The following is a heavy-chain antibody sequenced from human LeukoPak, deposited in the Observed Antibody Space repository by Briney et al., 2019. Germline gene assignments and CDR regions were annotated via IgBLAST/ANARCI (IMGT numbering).Heavy chain of an antibody. Sequence: GGSLRLSCAASGFTFSSYAMYWVRQAPGKGLEFVSVISSNGGTTYYARSVKGRFTISRDNSKNTLYLQMGSLRAEDMAVYYCGSAATGGFYFDYWGQGTLVTVSS. J-gene: IGHJ4*02. D-gene: IGHD2-15*01. CDR3: GSAATGGFYFDY. CDR1: GFTFSSYA. V-gene: IGHV3-64*01. CDR2: ISSNGGTT.